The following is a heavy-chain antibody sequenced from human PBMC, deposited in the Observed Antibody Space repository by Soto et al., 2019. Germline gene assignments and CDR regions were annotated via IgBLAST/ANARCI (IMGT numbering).Heavy chain of an antibody. J-gene: IGHJ4*02. CDR3: ARINDFLTGFDY. CDR2: IFSNDEN. V-gene: IGHV2-26*01. CDR1: GFSLSNARMG. D-gene: IGHD3-9*01. Sequence: QVTLKESGPVLVKPTETLTLTCTVSGFSLSNARMGVTWIRQPPGKALEWLAHIFSNDENSYSTFRKSRLTISKDTSNSQVVLTMTNMDPVDTGTYDCARINDFLTGFDYWGQGTLVTVSS.